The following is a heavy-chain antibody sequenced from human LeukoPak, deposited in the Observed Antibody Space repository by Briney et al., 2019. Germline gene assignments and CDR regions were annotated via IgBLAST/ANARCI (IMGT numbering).Heavy chain of an antibody. CDR2: ISGSGGST. Sequence: GGSLRLSCAASGFTFSSYAMSWVRQAPGKGLEWVSAISGSGGSTYYADSVKGRFTISRDNSKNTLYLQMNSLRAEDTAVYYCAKDLGYRWELLRSCFDYWGQGTLVTVSS. CDR1: GFTFSSYA. V-gene: IGHV3-23*01. J-gene: IGHJ4*02. D-gene: IGHD1-26*01. CDR3: AKDLGYRWELLRSCFDY.